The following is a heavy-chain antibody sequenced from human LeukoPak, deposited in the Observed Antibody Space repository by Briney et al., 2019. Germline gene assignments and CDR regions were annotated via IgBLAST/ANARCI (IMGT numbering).Heavy chain of an antibody. D-gene: IGHD5-18*01. CDR3: ARAPAGGWLQD. V-gene: IGHV4-34*01. CDR2: INHSGGT. CDR1: GGSFSGHY. J-gene: IGHJ4*02. Sequence: SETLSLTCVVYGGSFSGHYWSWIRQPPGKGLEWIGEINHSGGTNYNPSLKSRVTISLDTSKNQLSLKWSSVTAAYTAVYYCARAPAGGWLQDWGQGTLVTVS.